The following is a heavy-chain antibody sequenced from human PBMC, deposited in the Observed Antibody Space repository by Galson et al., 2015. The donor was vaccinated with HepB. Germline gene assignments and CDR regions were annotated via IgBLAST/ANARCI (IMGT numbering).Heavy chain of an antibody. D-gene: IGHD3-10*01. CDR2: IDGEGKTI. CDR3: ARHIWFGAMGAFDI. V-gene: IGHV3-74*03. CDR1: DFTFSLYW. Sequence: SLRLSCAASDFTFSLYWIHWVRQTPGKGLVWVSVIDGEGKTITYADSVKGRFTSSRDNAKNTAYLQMNSLRVDDTAVYYCARHIWFGAMGAFDIWGQGTMVTVSS. J-gene: IGHJ3*02.